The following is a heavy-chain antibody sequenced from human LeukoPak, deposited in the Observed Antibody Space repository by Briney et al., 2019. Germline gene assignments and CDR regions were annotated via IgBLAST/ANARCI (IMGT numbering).Heavy chain of an antibody. V-gene: IGHV4-39*01. Sequence: PGGSLRLSCTASGFTFSSYAMSWVRQAPGKGLEWIGSIYYSGSTYYNPSLKSRVTISVDTSKNQFSLKLSSVTAADTAVYYCARSREPGGGATKSGYFDYWGQGTLVTVSS. CDR3: ARSREPGGGATKSGYFDY. CDR1: GFTFSSYA. D-gene: IGHD1-26*01. J-gene: IGHJ4*02. CDR2: IYYSGST.